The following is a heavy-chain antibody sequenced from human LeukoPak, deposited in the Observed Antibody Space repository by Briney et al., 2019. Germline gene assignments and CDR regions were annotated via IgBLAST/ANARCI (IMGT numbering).Heavy chain of an antibody. D-gene: IGHD6-13*01. CDR2: ISGSGGDT. Sequence: GGSLRLSCAASGFTFSSYAMSWVRQAPGKGLEWVSAISGSGGDTYYADSVKGRFTVSRDNSKNTLYLQMNSLRAEDTAVYYCAKTLSWYDAFDIWGQRTMVTVSS. V-gene: IGHV3-23*01. J-gene: IGHJ3*02. CDR1: GFTFSSYA. CDR3: AKTLSWYDAFDI.